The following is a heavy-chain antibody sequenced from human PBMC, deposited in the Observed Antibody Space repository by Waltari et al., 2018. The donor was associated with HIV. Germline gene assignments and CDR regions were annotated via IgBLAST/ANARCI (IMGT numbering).Heavy chain of an antibody. V-gene: IGHV3-23*01. J-gene: IGHJ4*02. CDR3: AQGCSTSCYAFDY. Sequence: EVQLLESGGGLVQPGWSLRLSCAASGFTFSNYAMSWVRQAPGKGLEWGSAISGRGGRKYYADSVKGRLTISRDNSKNTLYLQMNSLRAEDTAVYYWAQGCSTSCYAFDYWGQGTLVTVSS. CDR2: ISGRGGRK. D-gene: IGHD2-2*01. CDR1: GFTFSNYA.